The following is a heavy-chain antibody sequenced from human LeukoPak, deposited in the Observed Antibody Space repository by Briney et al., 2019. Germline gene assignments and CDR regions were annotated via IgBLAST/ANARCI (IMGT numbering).Heavy chain of an antibody. CDR3: ARGWDSGYDPTLIDY. CDR2: ISAYNGNT. CDR1: GYTFTSYG. J-gene: IGHJ4*02. Sequence: GASVKVSCKASGYTFTSYGISWVRQAPGQGLEWMGWISAYNGNTNYAQKFQGRVTMTRNTSISTAYMELSSLRSEDTAVYYCARGWDSGYDPTLIDYWGQGTLVTVSS. V-gene: IGHV1-18*01. D-gene: IGHD5-12*01.